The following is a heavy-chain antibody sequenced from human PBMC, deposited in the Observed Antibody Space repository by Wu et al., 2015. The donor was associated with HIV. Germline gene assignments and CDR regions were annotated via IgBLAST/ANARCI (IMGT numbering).Heavy chain of an antibody. J-gene: IGHJ5*01. CDR3: ARVLGSSFSPLWFDS. Sequence: QVQLVQSGAEVKKPGSSVNVSCRASGGTFGSYALNWVRQVPGQGLEWMGRIIPIFDTTNYAQKFQGRLTIIADKSTGTAYMELGSLRSEDTAMYFCARVLGSSFSPLWFDSWGQGTLVTVSS. CDR1: GGTFGSYA. CDR2: IIPIFDTT. D-gene: IGHD6-6*01. V-gene: IGHV1-69*14.